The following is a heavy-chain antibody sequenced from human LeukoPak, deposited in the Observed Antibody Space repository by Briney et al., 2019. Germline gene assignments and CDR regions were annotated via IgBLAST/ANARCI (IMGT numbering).Heavy chain of an antibody. J-gene: IGHJ6*04. V-gene: IGHV3-23*01. Sequence: GASPRLSCAASGFTFSSYAMSWVRQAPGKGLEWVSAISGSGGSTYYADSVKGRFTISRDNSKNTLYLQMNSLRAEDTAVYYCAKNSQTRSTGTQYYYYGMDVWGKGTTVTVSS. CDR2: ISGSGGST. CDR3: AKNSQTRSTGTQYYYYGMDV. D-gene: IGHD4-17*01. CDR1: GFTFSSYA.